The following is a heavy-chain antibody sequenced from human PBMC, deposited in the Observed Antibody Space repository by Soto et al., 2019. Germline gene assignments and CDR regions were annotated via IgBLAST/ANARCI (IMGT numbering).Heavy chain of an antibody. Sequence: QVQLQESGPRLVKPSETLSLTCSVSGAFMSTGDNYYSWIRQPPGKGLEWIGFMYYTGSTYFNPSLTRRATISLDMSKNQFFLNLTSVTAADTAVYYCAREGFWTGYNYWGQGALVTVSS. V-gene: IGHV4-30-4*01. D-gene: IGHD3-3*01. CDR1: GAFMSTGDNY. CDR2: MYYTGST. CDR3: AREGFWTGYNY. J-gene: IGHJ4*02.